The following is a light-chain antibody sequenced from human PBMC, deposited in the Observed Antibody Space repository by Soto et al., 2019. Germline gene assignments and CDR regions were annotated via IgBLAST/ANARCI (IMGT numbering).Light chain of an antibody. CDR3: SAWDDSLHGVV. Sequence: QSVLTQPPSVSAAPRQRVTISCSGSSSNIENNAVNWYHQLPGKAPKLLIYYDDLLSSGVSDRFSGSKSGTSASLAISGLQAEDEADYYCSAWDDSLHGVVFGGGTKLTVL. V-gene: IGLV1-36*01. J-gene: IGLJ3*02. CDR1: SSNIENNA. CDR2: YDD.